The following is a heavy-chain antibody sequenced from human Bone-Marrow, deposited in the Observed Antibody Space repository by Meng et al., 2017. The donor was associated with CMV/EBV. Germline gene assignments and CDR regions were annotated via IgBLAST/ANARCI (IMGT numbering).Heavy chain of an antibody. CDR2: IWYDGSNK. CDR3: AKDNRWELLLGYFQH. J-gene: IGHJ1*01. Sequence: GESLKISCAASGFTFSSYWMSWVRQAPGKGLEWVAVIWYDGSNKYYADSVKGRFTISRDNSKNTLYLQMNSLRAEDTAVYYCAKDNRWELLLGYFQHWGQGTLVTVSS. D-gene: IGHD1-26*01. CDR1: GFTFSSYW. V-gene: IGHV3-30*02.